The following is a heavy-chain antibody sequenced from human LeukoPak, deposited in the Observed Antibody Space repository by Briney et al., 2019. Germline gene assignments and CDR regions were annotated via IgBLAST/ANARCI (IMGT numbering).Heavy chain of an antibody. Sequence: GGSLRLSCAASGFTFSSYEMNWVRQAPGKGLEWVSYISSSGSTIYYADSVKGRFTISRDNAKNTLYLQMNSLRAEDTAVYYCAVSSSSGSGYFDYWGQGTLVTVSS. CDR2: ISSSGSTI. CDR1: GFTFSSYE. CDR3: AVSSSSGSGYFDY. V-gene: IGHV3-48*03. J-gene: IGHJ4*02. D-gene: IGHD6-13*01.